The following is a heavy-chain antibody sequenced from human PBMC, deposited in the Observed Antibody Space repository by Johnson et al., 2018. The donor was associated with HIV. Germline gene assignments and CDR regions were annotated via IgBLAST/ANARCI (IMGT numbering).Heavy chain of an antibody. J-gene: IGHJ3*01. CDR3: AKTMAQGEYAFDV. D-gene: IGHD3-10*01. Sequence: QVQLVESGGGLVQPGGSLRLSCAASGFAFSRFAMHWVRQAPGKGLEWVALISYDGGIKHYADSVKGRFTISRDTSKNTLYLQMNSLRAEDTSVYYCAKTMAQGEYAFDVWGQGTLVTVSS. V-gene: IGHV3-30-3*02. CDR2: ISYDGGIK. CDR1: GFAFSRFA.